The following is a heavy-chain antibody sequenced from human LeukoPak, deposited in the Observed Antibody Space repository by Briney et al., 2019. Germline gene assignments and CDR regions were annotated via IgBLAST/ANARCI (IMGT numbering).Heavy chain of an antibody. CDR2: INHSGST. CDR1: GGSFSGYY. Sequence: SETLSLTCAVYGGSFSGYYWSWIRQPPGKGLEWIGEINHSGSTNYNPSLKSRVTISVDTSKNQFSLKLSSVTAADTAVYYCARGLWRQLRGPGYCSGGSCYSQYYYYGMDVWGQGTTVTVSS. CDR3: ARGLWRQLRGPGYCSGGSCYSQYYYYGMDV. J-gene: IGHJ6*02. D-gene: IGHD2-15*01. V-gene: IGHV4-34*01.